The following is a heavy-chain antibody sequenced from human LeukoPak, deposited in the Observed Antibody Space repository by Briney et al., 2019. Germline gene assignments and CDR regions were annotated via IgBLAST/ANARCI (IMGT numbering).Heavy chain of an antibody. CDR2: ISSSGSTI. CDR1: GFSISSYE. J-gene: IGHJ6*03. V-gene: IGHV3-48*03. CDR3: ARVELAPYYYYMDV. Sequence: GGSLRLSCAASGFSISSYEMNWVRQAPGKGLEWVSHISSSGSTILYADSVKGRFTISRDNAKNSLYLQMNSLRAEDTAVYYCARVELAPYYYYMDVWGKGTTVTVSS. D-gene: IGHD1-7*01.